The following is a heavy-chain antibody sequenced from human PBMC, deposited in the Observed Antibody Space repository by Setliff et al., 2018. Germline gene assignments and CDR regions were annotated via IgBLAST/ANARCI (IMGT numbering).Heavy chain of an antibody. CDR2: INHSGST. CDR3: ARGGRISYRPSSSWYIPDY. D-gene: IGHD6-13*01. CDR1: GGSFSGYY. J-gene: IGHJ4*02. Sequence: SETLSLTCAVYGGSFSGYYWSWIRQPPGKGLEWIGEINHSGSTNYNPSLKSRVTISVDTSKNQFSLKLSAVTAADTAVYYCARGGRISYRPSSSWYIPDYWGQGTLVTVSS. V-gene: IGHV4-34*01.